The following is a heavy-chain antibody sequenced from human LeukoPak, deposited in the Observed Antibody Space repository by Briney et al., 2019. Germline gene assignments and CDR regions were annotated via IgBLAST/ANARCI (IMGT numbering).Heavy chain of an antibody. D-gene: IGHD3-3*01. CDR1: GYTFTSYY. CDR2: ISPSGGST. V-gene: IGHV1-46*01. CDR3: ARGPILLRFLDV. Sequence: ASLKVSCKAYGYTFTSYYMYCVRQAPGQGLEWMGMISPSGGSTTYAQRFHSRLTMTRDTSTSTVYMELSSLRSEDTAVYYCARGPILLRFLDVWGQGTTVTVSS. J-gene: IGHJ6*02.